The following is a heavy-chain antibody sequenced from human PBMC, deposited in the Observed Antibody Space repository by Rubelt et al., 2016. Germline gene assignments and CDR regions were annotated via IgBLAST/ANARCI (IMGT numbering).Heavy chain of an antibody. CDR3: ARDPYGDRHHDY. V-gene: IGHV1-18*01. Sequence: QVQLVQSGAEVKKPGASVKVSYKASGYTFTSYGISWVRQAPGQGLEWMGWISAYNGNTNYAQKLQGRVPMTTDTSTSTAYMGLRSLGSDDTAVYYCARDPYGDRHHDYWGQGTLVTVSS. J-gene: IGHJ4*02. CDR1: GYTFTSYG. D-gene: IGHD4-17*01. CDR2: ISAYNGNT.